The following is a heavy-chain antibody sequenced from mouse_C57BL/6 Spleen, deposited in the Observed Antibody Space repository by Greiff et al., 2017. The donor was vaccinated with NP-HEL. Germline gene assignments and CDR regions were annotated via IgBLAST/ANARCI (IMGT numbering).Heavy chain of an antibody. D-gene: IGHD2-4*01. CDR1: GFTFSSYT. CDR2: ISGGGGNT. V-gene: IGHV5-9*01. J-gene: IGHJ3*01. CDR3: ARHMGYDYASGCAY. Sequence: EVKLVESGGGLVKPGGSLKLSCAASGFTFSSYTMSWVRQTPEKRLEWVATISGGGGNTYYQDSVKGRFTISRDNAKNTLYLQMSSLRSEDTALYYCARHMGYDYASGCAYWGQGTLVTVSA.